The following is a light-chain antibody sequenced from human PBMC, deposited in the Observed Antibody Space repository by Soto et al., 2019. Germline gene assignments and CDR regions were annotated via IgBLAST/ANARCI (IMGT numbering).Light chain of an antibody. J-gene: IGKJ4*01. CDR3: QQYGSSPLT. CDR2: GAS. CDR1: QSVSSSY. Sequence: EIGLTQSPGTLSLSPGERATLSCRASQSVSSSYLAWYQQKPGQAPRLLIYGASSRATGIPDRFSGSGSGTDFTLTIRRLEPEDFAMYSCQQYGSSPLTFGGGTKVEIK. V-gene: IGKV3-20*01.